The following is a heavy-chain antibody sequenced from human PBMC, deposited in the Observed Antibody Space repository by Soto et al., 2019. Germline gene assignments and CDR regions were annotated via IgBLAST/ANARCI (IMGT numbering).Heavy chain of an antibody. D-gene: IGHD1-1*01. V-gene: IGHV3-33*01. CDR1: GFMFSSHG. Sequence: QVQLVESGVGVVQPGRSLRLSCAASGFMFSSHGMHWIRQAPVKGLEWVAVIWYDGSNKYYADSVKGRFIISRDNFKNTLDLQRNSLRDEDTAEYYCGTDTLEYWGQLTLVNVYS. J-gene: IGHJ4*02. CDR2: IWYDGSNK. CDR3: GTDTLEY.